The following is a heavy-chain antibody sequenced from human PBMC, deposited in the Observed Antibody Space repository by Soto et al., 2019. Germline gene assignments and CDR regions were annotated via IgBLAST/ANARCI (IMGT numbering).Heavy chain of an antibody. V-gene: IGHV3-11*01. CDR2: ISSSGSTI. J-gene: IGHJ3*02. Sequence: QVQLVESGGGLVKPGGSLRLSCAASGFTFSDYYMSWIRQAPGKGLEWASYISSSGSTIYYADSVKGRFTISRDNAKNSLYLQMNSLRAEDTAVYYCARAVKDDYIWGSYRYDAFDIWGQGTMVTVSS. CDR1: GFTFSDYY. CDR3: ARAVKDDYIWGSYRYDAFDI. D-gene: IGHD3-16*01.